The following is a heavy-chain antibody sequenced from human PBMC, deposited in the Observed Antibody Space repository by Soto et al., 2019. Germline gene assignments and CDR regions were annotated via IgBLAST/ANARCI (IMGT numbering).Heavy chain of an antibody. D-gene: IGHD3-10*01. V-gene: IGHV3-23*01. J-gene: IGHJ4*02. CDR2: ISGGGDST. Sequence: EVQLLDSGGGFVQPGGSLRLSCAASGFTFSNHGMSWVRQAPGKGLEWVSSISGGGDSTYYADSVKGRFTISRDNSKDTLYLQMNSLRAEETAVYYCATYYYGPYSLGQGTLVTVSS. CDR1: GFTFSNHG. CDR3: ATYYYGPYS.